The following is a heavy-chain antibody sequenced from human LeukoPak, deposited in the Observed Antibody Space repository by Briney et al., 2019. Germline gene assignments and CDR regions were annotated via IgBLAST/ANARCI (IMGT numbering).Heavy chain of an antibody. D-gene: IGHD5-18*01. Sequence: SVKVSCKASRGTFSSYAISWVRQAPGQGLEWMGRIIPILGIANYAQKFQGRVTITADKSTSTAYMELSSLRSEDTAVYYCASMVTKRNTAMVLNYFDYWGQGTLVTVSS. CDR2: IIPILGIA. CDR3: ASMVTKRNTAMVLNYFDY. CDR1: RGTFSSYA. V-gene: IGHV1-69*04. J-gene: IGHJ4*02.